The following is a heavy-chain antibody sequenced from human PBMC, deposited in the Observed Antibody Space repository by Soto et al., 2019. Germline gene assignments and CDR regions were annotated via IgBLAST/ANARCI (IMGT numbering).Heavy chain of an antibody. D-gene: IGHD2-2*02. CDR1: GFTFSDHY. Sequence: GGSLRLSCAASGFTFSDHYMDWVRQAPGKGLEWVGRTRNKANSYTTEYAASVKGRFTISRDDSKNSLYLQMNSLKTEDTAVYYCARGGYCSSTSCYSDYYGMDVWGQGTTVTVSS. V-gene: IGHV3-72*01. CDR2: TRNKANSYTT. J-gene: IGHJ6*02. CDR3: ARGGYCSSTSCYSDYYGMDV.